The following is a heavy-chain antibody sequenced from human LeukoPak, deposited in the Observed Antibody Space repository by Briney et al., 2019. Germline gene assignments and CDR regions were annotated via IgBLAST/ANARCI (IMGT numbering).Heavy chain of an antibody. D-gene: IGHD2-2*01. Sequence: SETLSLTCAVYGGAFSGYYWSWIRQHPGKGLEWFGEINRNGSTNYNPSLKSRVTISVDTSKNQFSLKLSSVTAADTAVYYCAVPGRYCSSTSCPFKHWGQGTLVTVSS. CDR3: AVPGRYCSSTSCPFKH. J-gene: IGHJ1*01. CDR1: GGAFSGYY. V-gene: IGHV4-34*01. CDR2: INRNGST.